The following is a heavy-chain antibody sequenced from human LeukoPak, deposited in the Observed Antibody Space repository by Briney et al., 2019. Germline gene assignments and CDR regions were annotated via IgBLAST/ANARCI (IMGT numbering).Heavy chain of an antibody. V-gene: IGHV4-38-2*01. J-gene: IGHJ5*02. CDR2: INHSGST. CDR3: APRGDIEHSYGYGKWFDP. D-gene: IGHD5-18*01. CDR1: GYSISSGYY. Sequence: SETLSLTCAVSGYSISSGYYWGWIRQPPGKGLEWIGEINHSGSTNYNASLKSRVTISVDTSKNQFSLRLSSVTAADTAVYYCAPRGDIEHSYGYGKWFDPWGQGTRVTVSS.